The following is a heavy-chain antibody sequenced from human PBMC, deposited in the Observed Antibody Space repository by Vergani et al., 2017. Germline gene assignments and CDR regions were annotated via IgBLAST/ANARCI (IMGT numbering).Heavy chain of an antibody. CDR3: ARGCGSTGCYKRGEGWFDP. CDR1: GYTFTSYY. V-gene: IGHV1-46*01. Sequence: QVQLVQSGAEVKKPGASVKVSCQASGYTFTSYYIHWVRQAPGQGLEWMGIINPSGGSTNYAQKFQGRVTVTRDTSTSTVFMELSSLRSEDTAVYYCARGCGSTGCYKRGEGWFDPWGQGTLVTVSS. D-gene: IGHD2-2*02. J-gene: IGHJ5*02. CDR2: INPSGGST.